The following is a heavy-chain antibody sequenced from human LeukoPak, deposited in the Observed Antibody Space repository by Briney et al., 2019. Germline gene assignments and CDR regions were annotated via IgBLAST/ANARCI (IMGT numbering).Heavy chain of an antibody. Sequence: PSETLSLTCTVSGVSISSYYWSWIRQPPGKGLEWSGYIYYSGSTNYNPSLKSRVTISVDTSKNQFSLKLSSVTAADTDVYYCARQDNKGGYSGYDWDFDLWGRGTLVTVSS. J-gene: IGHJ2*01. CDR2: IYYSGST. CDR3: ARQDNKGGYSGYDWDFDL. V-gene: IGHV4-59*08. D-gene: IGHD5-12*01. CDR1: GVSISSYY.